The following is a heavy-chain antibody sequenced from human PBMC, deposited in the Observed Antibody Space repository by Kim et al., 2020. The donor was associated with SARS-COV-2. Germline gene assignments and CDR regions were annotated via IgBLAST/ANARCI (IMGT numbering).Heavy chain of an antibody. CDR1: GFTFSSYS. D-gene: IGHD6-19*01. J-gene: IGHJ4*02. V-gene: IGHV3-21*01. CDR2: ISSSSSYI. CDR3: ARVGIAVAGTGGYYFDY. Sequence: GGSLRLSCAASGFTFSSYSMNWVRQSPGKGLEWVSSISSSSSYIYYADSVKGRFTISRDNAKNSLYLQMNSLRAEDTAVYYCARVGIAVAGTGGYYFDYWGQGTLVTVSS.